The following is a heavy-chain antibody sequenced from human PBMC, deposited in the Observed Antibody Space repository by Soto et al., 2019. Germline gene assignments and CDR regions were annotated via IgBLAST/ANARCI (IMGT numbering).Heavy chain of an antibody. CDR3: ARYTEDIVLMVYAMGIDY. J-gene: IGHJ4*02. CDR1: GFTFSSYA. V-gene: IGHV3-23*01. Sequence: GGSLRLSCAASGFTFSSYAMSWVRQAPGKGLEWVSAISGSGGSTYYADSVKGRFTISRDNSKNTLYLQMNSLRAEDTAVYYCARYTEDIVLMVYAMGIDYWGQGTLVTVSS. D-gene: IGHD2-8*01. CDR2: ISGSGGST.